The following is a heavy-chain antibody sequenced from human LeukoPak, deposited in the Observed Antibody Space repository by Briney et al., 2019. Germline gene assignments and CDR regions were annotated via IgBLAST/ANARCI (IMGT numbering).Heavy chain of an antibody. J-gene: IGHJ4*02. D-gene: IGHD4-17*01. CDR3: ARDYADYVGYFFFDY. CDR1: GFTFSSYG. Sequence: KSGGSLRLSCAASGFTFSSYGMHWVRQAPGKGLEWVAFIRYDGSNKYYVDSVKGRFTISRDNSKNTLYLQMNSLRAEDTAVYYCARDYADYVGYFFFDYWGQGTLVTVSS. V-gene: IGHV3-30*02. CDR2: IRYDGSNK.